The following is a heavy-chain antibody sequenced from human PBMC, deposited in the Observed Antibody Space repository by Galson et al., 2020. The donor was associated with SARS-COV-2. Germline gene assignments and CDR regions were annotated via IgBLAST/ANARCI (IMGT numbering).Heavy chain of an antibody. CDR1: GYTFTDYY. J-gene: IGHJ5*02. CDR3: ARDRRGVGSTAWFEP. V-gene: IGHV1-2*02. CDR2: VKPKSGGT. D-gene: IGHD3-3*01. Sequence: ASVKVSCKASGYTFTDYYMHWVRLAPGQGIEWLGWVKPKSGGTDYAQKFQGRVSMTSDTSISTVYMELSGLTSDDTAVYYCARDRRGVGSTAWFEPWGQGTLVTVSS.